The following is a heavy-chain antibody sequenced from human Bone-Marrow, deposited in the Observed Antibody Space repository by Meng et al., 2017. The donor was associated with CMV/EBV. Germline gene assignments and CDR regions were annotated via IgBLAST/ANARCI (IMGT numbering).Heavy chain of an antibody. CDR1: GYSFTSYW. Sequence: GESLKISCKGSGYSFTSYWIGWVRQMPGKGLEWMGIIYPGDSDTRYSPSFQGQVTISADKSISTAYLQWSSLKASVTAMYYCARRYCSSTSCYSFDYWGQGTLVTVSS. J-gene: IGHJ4*02. CDR3: ARRYCSSTSCYSFDY. D-gene: IGHD2-2*01. CDR2: IYPGDSDT. V-gene: IGHV5-51*01.